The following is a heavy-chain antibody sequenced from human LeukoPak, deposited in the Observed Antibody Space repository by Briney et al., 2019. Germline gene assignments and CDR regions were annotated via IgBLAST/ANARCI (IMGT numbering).Heavy chain of an antibody. CDR1: GGSFSGYY. CDR3: ARGSRITIFGVVIRTNFDY. CDR2: INHSGST. J-gene: IGHJ4*02. D-gene: IGHD3-3*01. V-gene: IGHV4-34*01. Sequence: PSETLSLTCAVYGGSFSGYYWSWIRQPPGKGLEWIGEINHSGSTNYNPSLKSRVTISVDTSKNQFSLKLSSVTAADTAVYYCARGSRITIFGVVIRTNFDYWGQGTLVTVSS.